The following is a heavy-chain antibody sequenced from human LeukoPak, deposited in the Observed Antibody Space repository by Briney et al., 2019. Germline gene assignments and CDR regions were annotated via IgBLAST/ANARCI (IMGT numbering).Heavy chain of an antibody. CDR3: ARVSAPGTSGWYFGY. V-gene: IGHV3-48*02. Sequence: GGSLRLSCAASGFTFSSYGMNWVRQAPGKGLEWVSYISTSSNRIDYADSVKGRFTISRDNAKNLLYLQMNSLRDEDTAMYYCARVSAPGTSGWYFGYWGQGTLVTVSS. D-gene: IGHD6-19*01. J-gene: IGHJ4*02. CDR1: GFTFSSYG. CDR2: ISTSSNRI.